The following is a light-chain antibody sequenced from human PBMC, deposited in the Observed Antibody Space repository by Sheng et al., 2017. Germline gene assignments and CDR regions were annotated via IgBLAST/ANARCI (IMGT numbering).Light chain of an antibody. J-gene: IGLJ3*02. CDR3: QSYDNSLRSHV. CDR2: EVS. V-gene: IGLV2-14*03. Sequence: QSALTQPASVSGSPGQSITISCTGTKSDIGANNYVSWYQQTPGKAPQVIIYEVSNRPSGVPDRFSGSKSGTSASLAITGVQPEDEADYYCQSYDNSLRSHVFGGGTKVTVL. CDR1: KSDIGANNY.